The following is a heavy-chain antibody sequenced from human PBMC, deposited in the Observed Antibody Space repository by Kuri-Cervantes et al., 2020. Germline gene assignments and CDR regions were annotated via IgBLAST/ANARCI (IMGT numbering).Heavy chain of an antibody. D-gene: IGHD5-12*01. J-gene: IGHJ4*02. CDR1: GFTFDDYA. CDR2: TSWNSGSI. Sequence: GGSLRLSCAASGFTFDDYAMHWVRQAPGKGLEWVSGTSWNSGSIGYADSVKGRFTISRDNAKNSLYLQMNSLRAEDTAVYYCARGGWISLDYWGQGTLVTVSS. CDR3: ARGGWISLDY. V-gene: IGHV3-9*01.